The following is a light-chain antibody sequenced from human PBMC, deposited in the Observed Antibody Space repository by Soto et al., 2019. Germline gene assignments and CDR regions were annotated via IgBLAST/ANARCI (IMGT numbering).Light chain of an antibody. V-gene: IGKV3-15*01. CDR2: GAS. J-gene: IGKJ1*01. CDR1: QSVSSN. Sequence: EIVMPQAPATLSVSPGESATLSCRASQSVSSNLAWYQQKPGQAPRLLIYGASTRATGIPARFSGSGSGTEFTLTISGLRSEDFAVDYCQQYNNWPGTFGQGTKVEIK. CDR3: QQYNNWPGT.